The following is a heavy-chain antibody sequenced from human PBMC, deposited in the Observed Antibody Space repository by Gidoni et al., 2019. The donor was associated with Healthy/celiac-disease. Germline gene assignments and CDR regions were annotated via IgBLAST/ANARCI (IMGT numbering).Heavy chain of an antibody. D-gene: IGHD6-19*01. J-gene: IGHJ4*02. CDR3: ARVQLAGTGLDY. V-gene: IGHV3-33*01. Sequence: QVQLVEAGGGVVQPGRSLRLSCPAPGFTFSSYGMHWVRQAPGKGLEWVAGIWYDGSNKYYADSVKGRFTISRDNSKNTLYLQMNSLRAEDTAVYYCARVQLAGTGLDYWGQGTLVTVSS. CDR2: IWYDGSNK. CDR1: GFTFSSYG.